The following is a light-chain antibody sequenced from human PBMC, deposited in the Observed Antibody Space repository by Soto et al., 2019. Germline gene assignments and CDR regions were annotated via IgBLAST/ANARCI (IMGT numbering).Light chain of an antibody. Sequence: QSALTQPASVSGSPGQSITISCTGTSSDVGGYNYVSWYQQHPGKAPKLIIYEVYHRPSGVSSRFSGSKSDNTASLTISGLQPEYVVHYYCSSYTRAYPPVFGSGTKFAVL. V-gene: IGLV2-14*01. CDR2: EVY. CDR1: SSDVGGYNY. J-gene: IGLJ1*01. CDR3: SSYTRAYPPV.